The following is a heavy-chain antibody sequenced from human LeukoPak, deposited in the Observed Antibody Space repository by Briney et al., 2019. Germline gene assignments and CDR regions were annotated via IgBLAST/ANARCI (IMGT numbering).Heavy chain of an antibody. V-gene: IGHV3-23*01. D-gene: IGHD4-17*01. J-gene: IGHJ6*02. CDR3: AKVRGTYYGPMDV. CDR1: GSTFSNYG. CDR2: ISSSGGNT. Sequence: GGSLRLSCAASGSTFSNYGMTWVRQAPGKGLEWVSGISSSGGNTHYADSVKGRFTISRDNSKNTLYLQMNSLRVEDAAIYYCAKVRGTYYGPMDVWGQGTTVTVSS.